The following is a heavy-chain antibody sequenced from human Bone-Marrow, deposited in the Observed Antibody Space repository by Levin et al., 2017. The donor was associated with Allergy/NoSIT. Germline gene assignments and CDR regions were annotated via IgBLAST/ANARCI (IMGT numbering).Heavy chain of an antibody. V-gene: IGHV1-46*01. CDR3: ILSGYVYPYFDY. CDR2: INPSGGST. J-gene: IGHJ4*02. D-gene: IGHD3-22*01. CDR1: GYTFTSYY. Sequence: GESLKISCKASGYTFTSYYMHWVRQAPGQGLEWMGIINPSGGSTSYAQKFQGRVTMTRDTSTSTVYMELSSLRSEDTAVYYCILSGYVYPYFDYWGQGTLVTVSS.